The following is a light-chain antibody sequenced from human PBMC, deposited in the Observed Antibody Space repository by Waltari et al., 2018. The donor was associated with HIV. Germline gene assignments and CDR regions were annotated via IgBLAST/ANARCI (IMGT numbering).Light chain of an antibody. CDR1: NSNLGAGYD. CDR2: GDT. J-gene: IGLJ3*02. Sequence: SVLTQPPSVSGAPGQWVSISCTGNNSNLGAGYDVQWYRHSPGTAPKLVISGDTIRPSGVPDRFSGSRSGNSVTLDIAGLRAEDEADYFCQSYDSSLSGLWVFGAGTKLTVL. CDR3: QSYDSSLSGLWV. V-gene: IGLV1-40*01.